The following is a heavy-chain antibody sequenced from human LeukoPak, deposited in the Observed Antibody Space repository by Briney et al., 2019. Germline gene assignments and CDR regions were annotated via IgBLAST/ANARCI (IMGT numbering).Heavy chain of an antibody. CDR2: ISYTGNT. V-gene: IGHV4-31*01. D-gene: IGHD4-11*01. J-gene: IGHJ5*02. CDR1: GGSFSSGGFY. Sequence: SQTLSLTCTVSGGSFSSGGFYWSWLRQHPGKALEGIGYISYTGNTYYNASLRSPVTISVYTSKNQFSLKLSSLTAADTAVYYCAREKVTTETNWFDPWGQGTLVTVSS. CDR3: AREKVTTETNWFDP.